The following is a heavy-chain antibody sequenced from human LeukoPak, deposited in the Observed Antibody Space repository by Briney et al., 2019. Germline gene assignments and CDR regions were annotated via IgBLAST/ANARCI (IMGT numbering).Heavy chain of an antibody. D-gene: IGHD5-12*01. J-gene: IGHJ4*02. Sequence: GLSLKISCKGSAYSFTSYWIAWARQMPGKGLGWMGIIYPGDSDTRYSPSFQGQVTISADRSISTAYLQWSSLKASDTAMYYCARPMVATAWGYFDYWGQGTLVTVSS. V-gene: IGHV5-51*01. CDR1: AYSFTSYW. CDR3: ARPMVATAWGYFDY. CDR2: IYPGDSDT.